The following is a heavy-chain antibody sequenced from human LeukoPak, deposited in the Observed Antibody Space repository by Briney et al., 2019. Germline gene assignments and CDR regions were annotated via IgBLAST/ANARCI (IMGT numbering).Heavy chain of an antibody. CDR1: GGSISSSSYY. CDR3: ARGGSSGFSSSWLYC. Sequence: SETLSLTCTVSGGSISSSSYYWGWIRQPPGKGLEWIGSIYYSGSTYYNPSLKSRVTISVDTSKNQFSLRLSSVTAADTAMYYCARGGSSGFSSSWLYCWGQGTLVTVSS. V-gene: IGHV4-39*01. CDR2: IYYSGST. J-gene: IGHJ4*02. D-gene: IGHD6-13*01.